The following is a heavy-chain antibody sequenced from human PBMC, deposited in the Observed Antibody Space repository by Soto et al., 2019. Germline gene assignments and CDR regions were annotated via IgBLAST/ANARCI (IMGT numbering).Heavy chain of an antibody. D-gene: IGHD6-19*01. J-gene: IGHJ4*02. CDR1: GFTFSSYA. Sequence: PGGSLGLSCAASGFTFSSYAMSWVRQAPGKGLEWASAISGSGGSTYYADSVKGRFTISRDNSKNTLYLQMNSLRAEDTAVYYCAKDQWLVRGDNFDYWGQGTLVTVSS. CDR3: AKDQWLVRGDNFDY. CDR2: ISGSGGST. V-gene: IGHV3-23*01.